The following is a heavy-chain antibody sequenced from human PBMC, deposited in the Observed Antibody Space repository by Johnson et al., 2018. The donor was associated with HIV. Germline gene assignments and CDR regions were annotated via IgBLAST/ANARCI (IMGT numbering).Heavy chain of an antibody. Sequence: VQLVESGGGVVQPGKSLTLSCVGSGLSFSNFGIHWVRQAPGKGLEWVANIKQDGSEKYYVDAVKGRFTISRDNAKNSLYLQMNSLRAEDTAVYCCARSATGTTADAFDIWGQGTMVTVSS. CDR1: GLSFSNFG. CDR2: IKQDGSEK. D-gene: IGHD1-7*01. CDR3: ARSATGTTADAFDI. V-gene: IGHV3-7*01. J-gene: IGHJ3*02.